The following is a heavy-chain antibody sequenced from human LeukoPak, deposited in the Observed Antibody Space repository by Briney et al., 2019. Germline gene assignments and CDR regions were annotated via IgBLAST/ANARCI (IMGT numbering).Heavy chain of an antibody. V-gene: IGHV4-4*09. D-gene: IGHD6-19*01. CDR1: GVSITRFY. CDR3: VQTTGWPGFDY. CDR2: IYSGVPT. Sequence: SETLSLTCATSGVSITRFYWSWVREPPGKGLEWIANIYSGVPTNYNPSLKSRVNISVDTSKNQFALNLRSVTAPDTAVYFFVQTTGWPGFDYWGQGNLVTVSS. J-gene: IGHJ4*02.